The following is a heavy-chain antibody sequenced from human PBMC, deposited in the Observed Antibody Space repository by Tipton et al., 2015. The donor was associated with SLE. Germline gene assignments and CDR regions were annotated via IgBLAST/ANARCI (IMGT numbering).Heavy chain of an antibody. J-gene: IGHJ4*02. V-gene: IGHV4-39*07. CDR1: SGSISNSNNY. D-gene: IGHD4-11*01. CDR3: ASPLPYDYSNSVYFDQ. CDR2: TYYSGSP. Sequence: TLSLTCSVSSGSISNSNNYWSWIRQPPGKGLEYIGSTYYSGSPYYNPSLKSRVTISVDTSKNQFSLKLSSVTAADTAVYYCASPLPYDYSNSVYFDQWGQGTLVTVSS.